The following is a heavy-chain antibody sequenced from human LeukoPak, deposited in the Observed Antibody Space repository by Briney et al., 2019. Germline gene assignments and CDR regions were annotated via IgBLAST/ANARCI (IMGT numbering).Heavy chain of an antibody. CDR3: ARDSPTYYDFWSGYPGGDS. Sequence: GASVKVSCKASGYTFTSYYMHLVRQAPGQGLEWMGIINPSGGSTSYAQKFQGRVTMTRDTSTSTVYMELSSLRSEDTAVYYCARDSPTYYDFWSGYPGGDSWGQGTLVTVSS. V-gene: IGHV1-46*01. D-gene: IGHD3-3*01. CDR2: INPSGGST. J-gene: IGHJ4*02. CDR1: GYTFTSYY.